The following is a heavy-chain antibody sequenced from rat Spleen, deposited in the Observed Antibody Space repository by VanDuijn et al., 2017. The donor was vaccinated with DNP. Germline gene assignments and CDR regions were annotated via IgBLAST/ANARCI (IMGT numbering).Heavy chain of an antibody. CDR3: ARHVLPLRVWDY. V-gene: IGHV5-22*01. Sequence: EVQLVESGGGSVQPGRSLKLSCAASGFTFSDYYMAWVRQAPTKGLEWVAYTNYAGGSTYNGDSVKGRFTISRDNAKSTLYLQINSLRSEDMATYYCARHVLPLRVWDYWGQGDMVTVSS. CDR1: GFTFSDYY. CDR2: TNYAGGST. J-gene: IGHJ2*01. D-gene: IGHD1-4*01.